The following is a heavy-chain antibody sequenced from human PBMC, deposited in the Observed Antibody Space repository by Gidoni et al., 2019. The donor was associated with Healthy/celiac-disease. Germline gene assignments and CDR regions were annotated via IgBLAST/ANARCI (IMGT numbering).Heavy chain of an antibody. CDR1: GFPFSSYA. V-gene: IGHV3-30-3*01. Sequence: QVQLVESGGGVVQPGRSLRLSCAASGFPFSSYAMHWVRQAPGTGRAWVEVISYDGSNKYYADSVKGRFTISRDNSKNTLYLQMNSLRAEDTAVDYCAGLTTVTTYFDYWGQGTLVTVSS. D-gene: IGHD4-17*01. CDR3: AGLTTVTTYFDY. CDR2: ISYDGSNK. J-gene: IGHJ4*02.